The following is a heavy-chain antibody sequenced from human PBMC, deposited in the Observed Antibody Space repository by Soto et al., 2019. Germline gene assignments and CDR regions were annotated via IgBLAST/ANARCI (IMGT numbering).Heavy chain of an antibody. V-gene: IGHV3-21*04. CDR1: GFTFSSYS. CDR2: ISSSSYI. J-gene: IGHJ4*02. CDR3: ARACQSRCWTIGSNYFDY. Sequence: EVQLVESGGGLVKPGGSLRLSCAASGFTFSSYSMNWVRQAPGKGLEWVSSISSSSYIYYADSVKGRFTISRDNAKNSLYLQRNSLRDEDTAVYYCARACQSRCWTIGSNYFDYWGQGTLVTVSS. D-gene: IGHD1-1*01.